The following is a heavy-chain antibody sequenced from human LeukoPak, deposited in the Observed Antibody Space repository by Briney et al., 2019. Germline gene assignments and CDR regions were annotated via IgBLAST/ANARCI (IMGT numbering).Heavy chain of an antibody. J-gene: IGHJ4*02. V-gene: IGHV4-61*02. CDR2: IYTSGST. CDR1: GNSISSGDNY. CDR3: ARASYSYDINGWVPFDY. D-gene: IGHD3-22*01. Sequence: SETLSLTCTVSGNSISSGDNYWSWIRQPAGKGLEWIVRIYTSGSTNYNPSLKSRVTISGDTSKNQFSLRLSFVTAADTAVYYCARASYSYDINGWVPFDYWGQGTLVTVSS.